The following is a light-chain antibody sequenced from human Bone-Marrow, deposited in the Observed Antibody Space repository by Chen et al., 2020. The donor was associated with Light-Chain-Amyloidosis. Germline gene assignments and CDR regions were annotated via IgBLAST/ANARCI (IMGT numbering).Light chain of an antibody. J-gene: IGLJ3*02. Sequence: QSVLTQPPSASGTPGQRVTISCSGGSSNIGSNYVYWYQQLPGTAPQLLIYKNNQRPSGVPDRCAGSKSGTSACLAISGVRSEDEADYHCAAWDDAVSGPVFGGGTKVTVL. CDR2: KNN. CDR1: SSNIGSNY. V-gene: IGLV1-47*01. CDR3: AAWDDAVSGPV.